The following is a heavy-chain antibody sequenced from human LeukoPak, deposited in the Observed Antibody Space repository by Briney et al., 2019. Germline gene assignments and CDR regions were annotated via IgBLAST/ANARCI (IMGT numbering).Heavy chain of an antibody. CDR2: VYYSGTT. D-gene: IGHD6-19*01. Sequence: SETLSLTCSVSGDSISLSFYYWGWIRQPPGKALEWIGSVYYSGTTSYNPSLKSRVTISVDMSKSHFSLRLRSVTAADTAMYYCARGTLYRGWSYYLDFWGQGSQVTVS. CDR1: GDSISLSFYY. J-gene: IGHJ4*02. CDR3: ARGTLYRGWSYYLDF. V-gene: IGHV4-39*07.